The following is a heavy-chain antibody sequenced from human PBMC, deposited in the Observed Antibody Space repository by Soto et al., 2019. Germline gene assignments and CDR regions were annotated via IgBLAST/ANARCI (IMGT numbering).Heavy chain of an antibody. J-gene: IGHJ3*02. D-gene: IGHD2-8*02. CDR1: GFTFGDYA. Sequence: GGSLRLSCTASGFTFGDYAMSWFRQAPGKGLEWVGFIRSKAYGGTTEYAASVKGRFTISRDDSKSIAYLQMNSLKTEDTAVYYCTRWGRIDWYWVAFDIWSQGTMVTVSS. V-gene: IGHV3-49*03. CDR2: IRSKAYGGTT. CDR3: TRWGRIDWYWVAFDI.